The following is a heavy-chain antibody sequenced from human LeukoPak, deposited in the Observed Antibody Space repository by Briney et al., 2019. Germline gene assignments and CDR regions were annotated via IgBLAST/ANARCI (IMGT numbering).Heavy chain of an antibody. Sequence: SETLSLTCTVSGDSFSSVTDYWAWIRQPPGEGLEWIPSGDYSGGTYYNPSLESRVAISADMSKNQFSLKLTSVTGADTAVYYCAGERGEEYSSGWYKRNYFDNWGQGIRVTVSS. CDR2: GDYSGGT. J-gene: IGHJ4*02. CDR3: AGERGEEYSSGWYKRNYFDN. CDR1: GDSFSSVTDY. D-gene: IGHD6-19*01. V-gene: IGHV4-39*07.